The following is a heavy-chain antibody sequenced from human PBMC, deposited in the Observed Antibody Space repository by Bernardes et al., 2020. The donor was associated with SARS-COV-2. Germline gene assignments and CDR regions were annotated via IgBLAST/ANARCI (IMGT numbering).Heavy chain of an antibody. V-gene: IGHV4-39*01. CDR1: GGSISSSSYY. J-gene: IGHJ4*02. CDR3: ASQQWLRGYFDY. CDR2: IYYSGST. Sequence: SETLSLTCTVSGGSISSSSYYWGWIRQPQGKGLEWIGSIYYSGSTYYNPSLKSRVTISVDTSKNQFSLKLSSVTAADTAVYYCASQQWLRGYFDYWGQGTLVTVSS. D-gene: IGHD6-19*01.